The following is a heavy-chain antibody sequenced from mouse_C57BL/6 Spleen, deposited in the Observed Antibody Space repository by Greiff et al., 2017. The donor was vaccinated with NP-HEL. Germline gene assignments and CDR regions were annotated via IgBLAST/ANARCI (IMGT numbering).Heavy chain of an antibody. CDR2: INPNNGGT. Sequence: EVKLQESGPELVKPGASVKIPCKASGYTFTDYNMDWVKQSHGKSLEWIGDINPNNGGTIYNQKFKGKATLTVDKSSSTAYMELRSLTSEDTAVYYCARSDTTVVADWYFDVWGTGTTVTVSS. V-gene: IGHV1-18*01. CDR1: GYTFTDYN. D-gene: IGHD1-1*01. J-gene: IGHJ1*03. CDR3: ARSDTTVVADWYFDV.